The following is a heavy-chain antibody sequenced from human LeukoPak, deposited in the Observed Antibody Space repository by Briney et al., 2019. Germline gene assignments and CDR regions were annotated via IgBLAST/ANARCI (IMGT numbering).Heavy chain of an antibody. J-gene: IGHJ4*02. CDR1: GGTFSSYA. Sequence: GASVKVSCKASGGTFSSYAISWVRQAPGQGLEWMGGIIPIFGTANYAQKFQGRVTITADESTSTAYMELSSLRSEDTAVYYCATRGLLPAAITAGKWELLSWGQGTLVTVSS. CDR3: ATRGLLPAAITAGKWELLS. D-gene: IGHD1-26*01. V-gene: IGHV1-69*13. CDR2: IIPIFGTA.